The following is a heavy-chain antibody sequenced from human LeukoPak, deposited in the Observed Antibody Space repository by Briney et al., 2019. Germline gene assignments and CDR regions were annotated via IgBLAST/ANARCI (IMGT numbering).Heavy chain of an antibody. J-gene: IGHJ4*02. Sequence: PGGSLRLSCAASGFTFSSYSMNWVRQAPGKGLEWVSSISSSSSYIYYADSVKGRFTISRDNSRNTLYLQMNSLRAEDTAVYYCAKDATGYEFDYWGQGTLVTVSS. CDR2: ISSSSSYI. CDR3: AKDATGYEFDY. CDR1: GFTFSSYS. V-gene: IGHV3-21*01. D-gene: IGHD5-12*01.